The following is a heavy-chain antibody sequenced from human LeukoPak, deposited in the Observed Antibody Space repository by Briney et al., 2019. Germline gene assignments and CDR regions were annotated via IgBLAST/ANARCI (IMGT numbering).Heavy chain of an antibody. CDR1: GFTFNDYY. Sequence: GGSLRLSCAASGFTFNDYYMSWVRQAPGKGLEWISYIGSSGGSINYADSVKGRFTISRDNAKNSLSLQMNSLRAEDTAAYYCVRGRTSGSSWPFDYWGQGTLVTVSS. CDR3: VRGRTSGSSWPFDY. CDR2: IGSSGGSI. J-gene: IGHJ4*02. D-gene: IGHD6-13*01. V-gene: IGHV3-11*04.